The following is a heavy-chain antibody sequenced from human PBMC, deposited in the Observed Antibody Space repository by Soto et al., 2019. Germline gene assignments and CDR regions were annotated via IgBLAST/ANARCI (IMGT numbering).Heavy chain of an antibody. V-gene: IGHV1-69*13. D-gene: IGHD2-15*01. Sequence: SVKVSCKASGGTFSSYAISWVRQAPGQGLEWMGGIIPIFGTANYAQKFQGRVTITADESTSTAYMELSSLRSEDTSVYYCARDWGYCSGGSCYSYYYGMDVWGQGTTVTVSS. CDR3: ARDWGYCSGGSCYSYYYGMDV. J-gene: IGHJ6*02. CDR1: GGTFSSYA. CDR2: IIPIFGTA.